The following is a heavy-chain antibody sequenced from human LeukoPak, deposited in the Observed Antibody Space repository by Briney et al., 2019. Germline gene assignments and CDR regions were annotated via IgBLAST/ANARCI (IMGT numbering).Heavy chain of an antibody. V-gene: IGHV4-59*01. J-gene: IGHJ4*02. CDR3: ARHVVASSPLAY. Sequence: SETLSLTCTVSGGSISSYYWSWIRQPPGKGLEWIGYIYYSGSTNYNPSLKGRVTISVDTSKNQFSLKLTSVTAADTALYYCARHVVASSPLAYWGQGTLVTVSS. D-gene: IGHD2-21*01. CDR2: IYYSGST. CDR1: GGSISSYY.